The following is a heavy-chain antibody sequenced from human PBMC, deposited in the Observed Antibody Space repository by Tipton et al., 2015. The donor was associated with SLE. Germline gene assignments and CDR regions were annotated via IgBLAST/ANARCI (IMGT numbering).Heavy chain of an antibody. Sequence: TLSLTCTVSGGSISSYYWSWIRQSPGKGLEWIGYIYTSGSTNYNPSLKSRVTISADTSKNQFSLKLSSVTAADPSVYYCASGGYGSGSHYLGGWFDPWGRGTLVTVSS. CDR2: IYTSGST. V-gene: IGHV4-4*08. CDR3: ASGGYGSGSHYLGGWFDP. D-gene: IGHD3-10*01. CDR1: GGSISSYY. J-gene: IGHJ5*02.